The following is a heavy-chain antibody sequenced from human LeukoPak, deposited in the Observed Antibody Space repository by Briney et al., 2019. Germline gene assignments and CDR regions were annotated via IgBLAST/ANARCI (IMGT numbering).Heavy chain of an antibody. J-gene: IGHJ5*02. CDR2: VYYSGSI. Sequence: SETLSLTCSVSGDSITSGEYYWAWLRQPPGKGLEWLGSVYYSGSIKYIPSLKGRVSISRDMSKNQFSLNLNSVNATDTAVYYCARRDYAAWFDPWGQGTLVTVSS. CDR3: ARRDYAAWFDP. V-gene: IGHV4-39*07. CDR1: GDSITSGEYY. D-gene: IGHD4/OR15-4a*01.